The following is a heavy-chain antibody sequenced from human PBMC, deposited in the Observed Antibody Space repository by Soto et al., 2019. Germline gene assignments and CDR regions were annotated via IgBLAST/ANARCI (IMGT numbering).Heavy chain of an antibody. Sequence: PGGSLRLSCAASGFTFSKSAMSWVRQAPGKGLEWVSAISGSGGSTFYADSVKGRLTISRDNSKNTVYLQMNSLRAEDTAVYYCAKDRSSGYYLYGYWGRGTLVTVSS. D-gene: IGHD3-22*01. CDR2: ISGSGGST. V-gene: IGHV3-23*01. CDR3: AKDRSSGYYLYGY. J-gene: IGHJ4*02. CDR1: GFTFSKSA.